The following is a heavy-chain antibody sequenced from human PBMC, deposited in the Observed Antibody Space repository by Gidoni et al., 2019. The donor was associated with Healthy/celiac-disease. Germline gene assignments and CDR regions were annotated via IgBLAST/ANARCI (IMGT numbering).Heavy chain of an antibody. CDR2: ISSSSSTI. Sequence: EVQLVESGGGLVQPGGSLRLSCAASGFTFSSYSMNWVRQAPGKGLEWVSYISSSSSTIYYADSVKGRFTISRDNAKNSLYLQMNSLRDEDTAVYYCARFHYSVVRGVTDYWGQGTLVTVSS. J-gene: IGHJ4*02. CDR3: ARFHYSVVRGVTDY. D-gene: IGHD3-10*01. CDR1: GFTFSSYS. V-gene: IGHV3-48*02.